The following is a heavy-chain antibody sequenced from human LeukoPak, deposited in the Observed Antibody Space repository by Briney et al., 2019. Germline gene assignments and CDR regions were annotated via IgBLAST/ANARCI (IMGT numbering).Heavy chain of an antibody. V-gene: IGHV3-23*01. CDR3: ASSTPGGYDFK. Sequence: GGSLRLSCAASGFTFSSYAMSWVRQAPGKGLEWVSAISGSGGSTYYADSVKGRFTISRDNAKKSLYLQMNSLRAEDTAVYYCASSTPGGYDFKWGQGTLVTVSS. CDR2: ISGSGGST. CDR1: GFTFSSYA. D-gene: IGHD5-12*01. J-gene: IGHJ4*02.